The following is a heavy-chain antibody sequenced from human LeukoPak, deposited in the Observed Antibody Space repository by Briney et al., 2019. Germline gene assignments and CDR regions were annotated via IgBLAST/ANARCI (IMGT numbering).Heavy chain of an antibody. V-gene: IGHV4-4*07. CDR3: ARGVHYYGLGKENWFDP. CDR1: GDSISTYY. CDR2: IYTSGST. D-gene: IGHD3-10*01. J-gene: IGHJ5*02. Sequence: SETLSLTCTVSGDSISTYYWSWIRQPAGKGLEWIGRIYTSGSTSYNPSLKSRVTLSVDTSKNQFSLNLSSVTAADTAVYYCARGVHYYGLGKENWFDPWGQGTLVTVSS.